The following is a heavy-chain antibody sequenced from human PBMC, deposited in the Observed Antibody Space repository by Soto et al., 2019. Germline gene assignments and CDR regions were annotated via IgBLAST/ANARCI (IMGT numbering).Heavy chain of an antibody. CDR3: ARDRRIVATTFDY. Sequence: QVQLVESGGDLVRPGGSLRLSCAASGFIFSDFYMTWIRQAPGKGLEWVSYIGYSDTTIYYADSVKGRFTISRDNAKNSLYLQMNSLRAEDTAVYYCARDRRIVATTFDYWGPGTLVTVSS. CDR2: IGYSDTTI. CDR1: GFIFSDFY. J-gene: IGHJ4*02. V-gene: IGHV3-11*01. D-gene: IGHD5-12*01.